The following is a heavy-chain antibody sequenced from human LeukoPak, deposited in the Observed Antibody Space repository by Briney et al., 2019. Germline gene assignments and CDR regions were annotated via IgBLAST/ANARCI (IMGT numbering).Heavy chain of an antibody. CDR1: GGTFSSYT. CDR2: IIPIFGTA. J-gene: IGHJ6*03. D-gene: IGHD3-10*01. CDR3: ARADHGSGYYYYMDV. V-gene: IGHV1-69*13. Sequence: SVKVSCKASGGTFSSYTISWVRQAPGQGLEWMGGIIPIFGTANYAQKFQGRVTITADESTSTAYMELSSLRSEDAAVYYCARADHGSGYYYYMDVWGKGTTVTVSS.